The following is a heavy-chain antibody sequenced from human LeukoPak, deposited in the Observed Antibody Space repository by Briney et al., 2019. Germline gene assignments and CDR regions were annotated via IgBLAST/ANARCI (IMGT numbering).Heavy chain of an antibody. CDR3: ATVHDSSGSYDY. CDR2: INPSGGST. V-gene: IGHV1-46*01. Sequence: GASVKVSCKASGYTFTSYYMHWVRQAPGQGLEWMGIINPSGGSTSYAQKFQGRVTMTEDTSTDTAYMELSSLRSEDTAVYYCATVHDSSGSYDYWGQGTLVTVSS. J-gene: IGHJ4*02. D-gene: IGHD3-22*01. CDR1: GYTFTSYY.